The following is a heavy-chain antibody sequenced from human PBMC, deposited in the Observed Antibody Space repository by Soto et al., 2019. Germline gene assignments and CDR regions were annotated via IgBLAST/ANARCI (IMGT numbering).Heavy chain of an antibody. CDR2: ISWDSGSI. J-gene: IGHJ4*02. D-gene: IGHD3-10*01. V-gene: IGHV3-9*01. CDR1: GFTFDDYA. CDR3: AKSGVRGAYDYRGVGYFDY. Sequence: EVQLVESGGGLVQPGRSLRLSCAASGFTFDDYAMHWVRQAPGKGLEWVSGISWDSGSIDYADSVKGRFTISRDNAKNSLYLQMDSLRGEDAAFYDCAKSGVRGAYDYRGVGYFDYWGQGTLVTVSS.